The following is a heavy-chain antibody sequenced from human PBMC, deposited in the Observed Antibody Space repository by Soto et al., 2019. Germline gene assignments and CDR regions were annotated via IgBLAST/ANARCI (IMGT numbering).Heavy chain of an antibody. Sequence: GGSLRLSCAASGFTFSSYSMNWVRQAPGKGLEWVSYISSSSSTIYYADSVKGRFTISRDNAKNSLYLQMNSLRAEDTAVYYCARDRGIVVVIALDAFDIWGQGTMVTVSS. CDR3: ARDRGIVVVIALDAFDI. CDR1: GFTFSSYS. D-gene: IGHD2-21*01. CDR2: ISSSSSTI. J-gene: IGHJ3*02. V-gene: IGHV3-48*01.